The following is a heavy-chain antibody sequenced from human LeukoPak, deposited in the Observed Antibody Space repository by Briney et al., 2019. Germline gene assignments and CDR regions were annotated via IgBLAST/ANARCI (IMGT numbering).Heavy chain of an antibody. Sequence: PGGSLRLSCAASGFTFSSYSMNWVRQAPGKGLEWVSYISSSSSTIYYADSVKGRFTISRDNAKNSLYLQMNSLRAEDTAVYYCASTYYYGSGSYVFDYWGQGTLVTVSS. V-gene: IGHV3-48*04. D-gene: IGHD3-10*01. CDR2: ISSSSSTI. J-gene: IGHJ4*02. CDR3: ASTYYYGSGSYVFDY. CDR1: GFTFSSYS.